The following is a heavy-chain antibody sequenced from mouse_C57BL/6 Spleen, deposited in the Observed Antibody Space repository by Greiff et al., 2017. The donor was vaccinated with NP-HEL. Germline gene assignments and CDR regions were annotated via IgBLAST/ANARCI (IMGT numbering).Heavy chain of an antibody. D-gene: IGHD4-1*01. J-gene: IGHJ2*01. Sequence: QVQLQQPGAELVKPGASVKLSCKASGYTFTSYWMQWVKQRPGQGLEWIGEIDPSDSYTNYNQKFKGKATLTVDTSSSTAYMQLSSLTSEDSAVYYCARRDWGGYFDYWGQGTTLTVSS. V-gene: IGHV1-50*01. CDR1: GYTFTSYW. CDR3: ARRDWGGYFDY. CDR2: IDPSDSYT.